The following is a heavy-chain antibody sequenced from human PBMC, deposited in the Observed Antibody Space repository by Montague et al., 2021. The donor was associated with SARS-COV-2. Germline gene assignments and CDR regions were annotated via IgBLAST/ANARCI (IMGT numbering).Heavy chain of an antibody. CDR2: ISGSGGNT. CDR3: ASLGYCSGGRCYSGDY. D-gene: IGHD2-15*01. CDR1: GFTFSSYA. J-gene: IGHJ4*02. Sequence: SLRLSCAASGFTFSSYAMSWVRQAPGKGLEWVSGISGSGGNTYYSDSVKGLFTISRDNSKNTLYLQMNSLRAEDTAVYYCASLGYCSGGRCYSGDYWGQGTLVTVSS. V-gene: IGHV3-23*01.